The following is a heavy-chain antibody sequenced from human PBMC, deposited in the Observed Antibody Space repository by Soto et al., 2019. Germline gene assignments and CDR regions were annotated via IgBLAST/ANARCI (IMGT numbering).Heavy chain of an antibody. D-gene: IGHD2-2*01. J-gene: IGHJ6*02. CDR1: GGTFSSYA. CDR3: AREIIVVVPAAVWGVYYYYGMDV. V-gene: IGHV1-69*06. Sequence: ASVKVSCKASGGTFSSYAISWVRQAPGQGLEWMGGIIPIFGTANYAQKFQGRVTITADKSTSTAYMELSSLRSEDTAVYYCAREIIVVVPAAVWGVYYYYGMDVWGQGTPVTV. CDR2: IIPIFGTA.